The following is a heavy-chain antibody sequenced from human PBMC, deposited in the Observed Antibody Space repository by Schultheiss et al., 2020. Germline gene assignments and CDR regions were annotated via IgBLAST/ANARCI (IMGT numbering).Heavy chain of an antibody. Sequence: GGSLRLSCAASGFTFSSYGMHWVRQAPGQGLEWMGIINPSGGSTSYAQKFQGRVTMTRDTSTSTVYMELSSLRSEDTAVYYCARDYYGSGSYPQVGYWGQGNLGTVSS. D-gene: IGHD3-10*01. V-gene: IGHV1-46*01. CDR1: GFTFSSYG. CDR3: ARDYYGSGSYPQVGY. CDR2: INPSGGST. J-gene: IGHJ4*02.